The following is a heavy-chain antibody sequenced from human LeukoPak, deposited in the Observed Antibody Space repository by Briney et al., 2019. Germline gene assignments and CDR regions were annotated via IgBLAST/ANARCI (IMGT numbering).Heavy chain of an antibody. CDR1: GFTFSSYS. CDR2: ISSSSSYI. J-gene: IGHJ4*02. CDR3: AKDIYRSQLWLAAYYFDY. D-gene: IGHD5-18*01. Sequence: GGSLRLSCAASGFTFSSYSMNWVRQAPGKGLEWVSSISSSSSYIYYADSVKGRFTISRDNSKNTLYLQMNSLRAEDTAVYYCAKDIYRSQLWLAAYYFDYWGQGTLVTVSS. V-gene: IGHV3-21*01.